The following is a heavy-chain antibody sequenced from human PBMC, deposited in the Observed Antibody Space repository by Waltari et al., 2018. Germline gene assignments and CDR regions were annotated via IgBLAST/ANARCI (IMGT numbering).Heavy chain of an antibody. CDR1: AGTHNRYT. Sequence: QVQLVQSGAEVKKPGSSVQVSCKTSAGTHNRYTTNWVRQAPGQGLEWMGRILPIVGIIDYSQKFQGRVTITADKSTFTAYMELGSLRSEDTAVYYCAREVNKVHDGDHGSAFDVWGKGTMVTVSS. V-gene: IGHV1-69*04. J-gene: IGHJ3*01. CDR3: AREVNKVHDGDHGSAFDV. D-gene: IGHD4-17*01. CDR2: ILPIVGII.